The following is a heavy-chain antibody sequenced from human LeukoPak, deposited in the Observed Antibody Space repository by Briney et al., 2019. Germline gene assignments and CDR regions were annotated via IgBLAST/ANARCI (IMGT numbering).Heavy chain of an antibody. D-gene: IGHD3-10*01. J-gene: IGHJ3*02. CDR1: GGSISGYH. CDR3: ARDGAMVRGVIAAFDI. V-gene: IGHV4-59*12. Sequence: PSETLSLTCTVSGGSISGYHWSWIRQPPGKGLEWIGYIYYTGSTNFNPSLKSRVTMSVDTSKNQFSLKLSSVTAADTAVYYCARDGAMVRGVIAAFDIWGQGTMVTVSS. CDR2: IYYTGST.